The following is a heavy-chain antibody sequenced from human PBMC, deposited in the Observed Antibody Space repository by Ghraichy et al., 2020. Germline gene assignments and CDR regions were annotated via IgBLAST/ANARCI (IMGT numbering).Heavy chain of an antibody. D-gene: IGHD6-13*01. CDR3: ARAFSAGRDY. Sequence: GGSLRLSCAASGFTFSSYGMHWVRQAPGKGLEWVAIIWYNGSNKCYADSVKGRFTISRDNSKNTLYLQMNSLRAEDTAVYYCARAFSAGRDYWGQGTLVTVSS. CDR1: GFTFSSYG. CDR2: IWYNGSNK. J-gene: IGHJ4*02. V-gene: IGHV3-33*01.